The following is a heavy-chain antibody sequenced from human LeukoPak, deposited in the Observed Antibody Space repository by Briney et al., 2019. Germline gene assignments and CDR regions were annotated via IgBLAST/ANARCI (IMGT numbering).Heavy chain of an antibody. Sequence: SQTLSLTCTVSGGSISSYYWSSIRQPAGKGLEWIWRIYTSGSTNYNPSLKSRVTMSVDTSTTQFSLKLSSVTAADTAVYYCARGDAIAVAGNFDYWGQGTLVTVSS. D-gene: IGHD6-19*01. CDR1: GGSISSYY. J-gene: IGHJ4*02. V-gene: IGHV4-4*07. CDR3: ARGDAIAVAGNFDY. CDR2: IYTSGST.